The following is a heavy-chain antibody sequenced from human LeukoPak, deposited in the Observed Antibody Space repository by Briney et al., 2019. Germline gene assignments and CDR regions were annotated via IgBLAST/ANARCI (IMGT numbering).Heavy chain of an antibody. V-gene: IGHV3-21*01. CDR3: ARYDFEGYYYYMDV. CDR1: GFTFSSYS. D-gene: IGHD3-3*01. J-gene: IGHJ6*03. CDR2: ISSSSSYI. Sequence: PGGSLRLSCAASGFTFSSYSMNWDRQAPGKGLEWVSSISSSSSYIYYADSVKGRFTISRDNAKNSLYLQMNSLRAEDTAVYYCARYDFEGYYYYMDVWGKGTTVTVSS.